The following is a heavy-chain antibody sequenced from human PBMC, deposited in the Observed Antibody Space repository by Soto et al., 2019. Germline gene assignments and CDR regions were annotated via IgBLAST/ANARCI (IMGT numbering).Heavy chain of an antibody. CDR3: VRGCGRDGYNWGGSDFDY. CDR2: IKQDGSEK. CDR1: AFTFSTYW. D-gene: IGHD5-18*01. J-gene: IGHJ4*02. Sequence: PGGSLRLSCAASAFTFSTYWMSWLRQAPGKGLEWVATIKQDGSEKYHVDSVKGRFTISRDNAKESLYLEMNSLRAEDTAVYFCVRGCGRDGYNWGGSDFDYWGLGTLVTVSS. V-gene: IGHV3-7*01.